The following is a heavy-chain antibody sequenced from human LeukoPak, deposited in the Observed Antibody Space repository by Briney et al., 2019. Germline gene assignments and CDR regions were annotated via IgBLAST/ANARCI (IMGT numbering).Heavy chain of an antibody. CDR2: ISAYNGNT. CDR1: GYTFTSYG. D-gene: IGHD2-15*01. Sequence: ASVKVSCKASGYTFTSYGISWVRQAPGQGLEWMGWISAYNGNTNYAQKLQGRVTMTTDTSTSTAYMELRSLRSDDTAVYYCAIVSSIVVVVAASDYWGQGTLVTVSS. V-gene: IGHV1-18*01. J-gene: IGHJ4*02. CDR3: AIVSSIVVVVAASDY.